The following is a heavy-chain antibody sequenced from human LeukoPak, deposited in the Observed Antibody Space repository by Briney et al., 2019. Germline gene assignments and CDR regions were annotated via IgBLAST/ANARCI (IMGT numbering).Heavy chain of an antibody. CDR2: IYYSGST. D-gene: IGHD3-22*01. Sequence: SETLSLTCTVSGGSISSYYWSWIRQPPGKGLEWIGYIYYSGSTNYNPSLKSRVTISVDTSKNQFSLKLSSVTAADTALYYCAKDLTGDYYDSRGFYGPTFGDYWGQGTPVTVSS. CDR1: GGSISSYY. J-gene: IGHJ4*02. CDR3: AKDLTGDYYDSRGFYGPTFGDY. V-gene: IGHV4-59*01.